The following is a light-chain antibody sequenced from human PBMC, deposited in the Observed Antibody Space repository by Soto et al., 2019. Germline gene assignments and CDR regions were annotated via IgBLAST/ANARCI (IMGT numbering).Light chain of an antibody. CDR3: QQYNERPPWT. V-gene: IGKV3-15*01. J-gene: IGKJ1*01. CDR2: GAS. CDR1: LTMNNN. Sequence: EIVMTQSPATLSVSPGESVTLSCRASLTMNNNIAWYQHKPGQAPRLLIFGASSRATGVPGRFSGSGFGTEFTRSLSSLQSEDFAVYYCQQYNERPPWTFGQGTTVELK.